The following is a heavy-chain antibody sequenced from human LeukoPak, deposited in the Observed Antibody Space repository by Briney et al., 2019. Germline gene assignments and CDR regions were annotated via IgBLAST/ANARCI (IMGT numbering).Heavy chain of an antibody. CDR1: GGSISSGGYY. CDR3: ARGRQVTGTSFDY. D-gene: IGHD1-7*01. CDR2: IYYSGST. V-gene: IGHV4-31*03. J-gene: IGHJ4*02. Sequence: PSQTLPLTCTVSGGSISSGGYYWSWIRQHPGKGLEWIGYIYYSGSTYYNPSLKSRVTISVDTSKNQFSLKLSSVTAADTAVYYCARGRQVTGTSFDYWGQGTLVTVSS.